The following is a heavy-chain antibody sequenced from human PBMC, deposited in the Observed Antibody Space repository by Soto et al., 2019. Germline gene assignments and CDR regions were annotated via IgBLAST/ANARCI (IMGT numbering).Heavy chain of an antibody. CDR3: AKDRTSKTRAFDY. V-gene: IGHV3-64D*08. J-gene: IGHJ4*02. CDR1: GFTFNSYA. Sequence: PGGSLRLSCSASGFTFNSYAMHWVRQAPGKGLEYVSGIYNNGGSPYYADSVTGRFIISRDNSMNTLYLQMSSLRVEDTAVYYCAKDRTSKTRAFDYWGQGNLVTVSS. CDR2: IYNNGGSP.